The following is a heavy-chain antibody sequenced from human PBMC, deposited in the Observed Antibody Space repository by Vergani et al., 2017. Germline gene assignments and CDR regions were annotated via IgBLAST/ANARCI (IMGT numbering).Heavy chain of an antibody. D-gene: IGHD2-15*01. J-gene: IGHJ1*01. CDR2: IYYSGST. V-gene: IGHV4-31*03. Sequence: QVQLQESCPGLVKPSETLSLTCTVSGGSISSGGYYWSWIRQHPGKGLEWIGYIYYSGSTYYNPSLKSRVTISVDTSKNQFSLKLSSVTAADTAVYYCAAYVRTYPSWGVAATHFSRTEYFQHWGQGTLVTVSS. CDR1: GGSISSGGYY. CDR3: AAYVRTYPSWGVAATHFSRTEYFQH.